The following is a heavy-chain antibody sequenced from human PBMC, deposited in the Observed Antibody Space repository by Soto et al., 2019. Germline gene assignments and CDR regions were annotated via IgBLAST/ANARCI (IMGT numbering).Heavy chain of an antibody. CDR3: ARDSGAFAI. D-gene: IGHD1-26*01. Sequence: KPSETLSRTCTVSGGSISSYYWSCIRQPPGKGLEWIGYIYYSGSTNYNPSLESRVTISVDTSKNQFSLKLSSVTAAGTAVYYCARDSGAFAIWGQGTMVTVSS. CDR2: IYYSGST. V-gene: IGHV4-59*01. CDR1: GGSISSYY. J-gene: IGHJ3*02.